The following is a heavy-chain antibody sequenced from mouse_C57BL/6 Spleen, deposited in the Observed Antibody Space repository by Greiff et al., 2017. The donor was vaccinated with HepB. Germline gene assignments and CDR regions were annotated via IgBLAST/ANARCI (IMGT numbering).Heavy chain of an antibody. Sequence: QVTLKVSGPGILQSSQTLSLTCSFSGFSLSTSGMGVSWIRPPSGKGLEWLAHIYWDDDKRYNPSLKSRLTISKDNSRNQVFLKITSVDTADTATYYGTRGLLRYWYFDVWRTGTTVTVSS. D-gene: IGHD1-1*01. CDR3: TRGLLRYWYFDV. CDR1: GFSLSTSGMG. CDR2: IYWDDDK. J-gene: IGHJ1*03. V-gene: IGHV8-12*01.